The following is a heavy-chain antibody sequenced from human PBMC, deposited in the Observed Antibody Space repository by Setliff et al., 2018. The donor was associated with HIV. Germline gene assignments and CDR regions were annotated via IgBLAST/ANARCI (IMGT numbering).Heavy chain of an antibody. CDR3: ARDPRSGYESDTAMVTVYYYYMDV. CDR2: ISGYNGNT. V-gene: IGHV1-18*04. D-gene: IGHD5-18*01. Sequence: GASVKVSCKASGYTFINFGITWVRQAPGQGLEWVGYISGYNGNTKYAQNVQGRVTMTTDTSTSTAYMELRSLRYDDTAVYYCARDPRSGYESDTAMVTVYYYYMDVWGKGTTVTVSS. CDR1: GYTFINFG. J-gene: IGHJ6*03.